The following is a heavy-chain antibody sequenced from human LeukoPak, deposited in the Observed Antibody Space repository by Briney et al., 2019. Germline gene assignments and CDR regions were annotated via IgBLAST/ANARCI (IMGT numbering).Heavy chain of an antibody. J-gene: IGHJ4*02. Sequence: GSLRLSCAASGFTFSSYAMSWVRQAPGKGLEWVSAISGSGGSTYYADSVKGRFTISRDNSKNTLYLQMNSLRAEDTAVYYCAKDGAVVVPAAILVPAPDYWGQGTLVTVSS. D-gene: IGHD2-2*01. V-gene: IGHV3-23*01. CDR1: GFTFSSYA. CDR3: AKDGAVVVPAAILVPAPDY. CDR2: ISGSGGST.